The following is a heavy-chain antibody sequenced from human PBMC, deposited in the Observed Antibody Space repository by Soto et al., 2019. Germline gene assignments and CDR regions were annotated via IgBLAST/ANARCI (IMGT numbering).Heavy chain of an antibody. D-gene: IGHD2-2*01. Sequence: EASVKVSCKASGYTFTSYAISWVRQAPGQGLEWMGRIIPILGIANYAQKFQGRVTITADKSTSTAYMELSSLRSEDTAVYYCARNRAGVPAAIFQYWGQGTLVTVSS. J-gene: IGHJ4*02. CDR2: IIPILGIA. CDR3: ARNRAGVPAAIFQY. CDR1: GYTFTSYA. V-gene: IGHV1-69*04.